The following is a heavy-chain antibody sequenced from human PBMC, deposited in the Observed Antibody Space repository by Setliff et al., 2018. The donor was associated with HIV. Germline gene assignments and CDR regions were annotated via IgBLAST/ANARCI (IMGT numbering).Heavy chain of an antibody. D-gene: IGHD5-12*01. CDR2: ISPTGNT. Sequence: LTCSVSGASISSYYWSWIRQPPGKGLEWIGYISPTGNTNYNPSLKSRVTISTDTSKNQFSLNVRSVTAADTAVYFCAKSSPSIGYISDHWGQGTLVTVSS. J-gene: IGHJ4*02. CDR1: GASISSYY. CDR3: AKSSPSIGYISDH. V-gene: IGHV4-59*03.